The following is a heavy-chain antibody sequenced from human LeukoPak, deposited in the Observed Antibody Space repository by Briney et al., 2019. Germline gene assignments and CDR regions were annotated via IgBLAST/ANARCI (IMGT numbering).Heavy chain of an antibody. D-gene: IGHD2-2*01. CDR1: EFTFSSYS. V-gene: IGHV3-21*01. CDR3: ARGECGGTNCYDGIFDY. CDR2: ISTSSSFI. Sequence: PGGSLRLSCAASEFTFSSYSMNWVRQAPGKGLEWVSSISTSSSFIYYADSVTGRFTISRDNAKNSLYLQISSLRPEDTAIYYCARGECGGTNCYDGIFDYWGQGTLVTVSS. J-gene: IGHJ4*02.